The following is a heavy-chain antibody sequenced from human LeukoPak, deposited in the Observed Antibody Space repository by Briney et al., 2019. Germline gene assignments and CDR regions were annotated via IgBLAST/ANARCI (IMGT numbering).Heavy chain of an antibody. CDR1: GYTFTSYY. Sequence: ASVKVSCKASGYTFTSYYMHWVRQAPGQGLEWMGIINPSGGSTSYAQKFQGRVTMTRDMSTSTVYMELSSLRSEDTAVYYCAREKKGYCSGGSCYSGAFDIWGQGTMVTVSS. CDR3: AREKKGYCSGGSCYSGAFDI. J-gene: IGHJ3*02. D-gene: IGHD2-15*01. CDR2: INPSGGST. V-gene: IGHV1-46*01.